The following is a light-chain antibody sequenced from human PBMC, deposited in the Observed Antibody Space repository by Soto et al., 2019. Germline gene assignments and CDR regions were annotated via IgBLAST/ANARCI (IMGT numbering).Light chain of an antibody. Sequence: IVLTQSPGTLALSPGDRATRSCRASHSMSNSNLAWYQHKPGQAPRLLIYGASNRATGIPDRFSGSGSGTDFILTINRLEPEDFAVYYCQEFASNFGGGTKVDIK. CDR1: HSMSNSN. J-gene: IGKJ4*01. CDR2: GAS. V-gene: IGKV3-20*01. CDR3: QEFASN.